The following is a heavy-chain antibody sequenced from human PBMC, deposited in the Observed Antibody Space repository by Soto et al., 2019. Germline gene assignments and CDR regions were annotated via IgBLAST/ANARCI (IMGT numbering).Heavy chain of an antibody. CDR1: GFTFSSSG. V-gene: IGHV1-58*02. CDR3: AAEVGPTEPYNLCEP. D-gene: IGHD1-1*01. CDR2: IVVGSGTT. Sequence: QIQLVQFGPEVKKPGTPVKVSCKASGFTFSSSGIHWVRQARGQRLEWIGWIVVGSGTTNYAQKFQERVTITRDVSTNTACREVPRLGSEDTAVYYCAAEVGPTEPYNLCEPWGQGTLVTVSS. J-gene: IGHJ5*02.